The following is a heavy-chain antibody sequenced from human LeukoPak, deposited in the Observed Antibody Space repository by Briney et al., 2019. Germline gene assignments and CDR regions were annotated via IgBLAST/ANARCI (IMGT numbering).Heavy chain of an antibody. D-gene: IGHD3-10*01. CDR1: GGSISSYY. V-gene: IGHV4-59*01. J-gene: IGHJ5*02. CDR3: ARGYGSGKVDWFDP. CDR2: IYYSGST. Sequence: PSETLSLTCTVSGGSISSYYWSWIRQPPGKGLEWIGYIYYSGSTNYNPSLKSRVTISVDTSKNQFSLKLSSVTAADTAVYYCARGYGSGKVDWFDPWGQGTLVTVSS.